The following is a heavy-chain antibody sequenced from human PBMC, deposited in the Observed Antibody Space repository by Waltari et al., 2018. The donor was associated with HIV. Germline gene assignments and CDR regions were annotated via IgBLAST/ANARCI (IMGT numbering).Heavy chain of an antibody. CDR1: GFIFSSYA. CDR3: AREGSFSSSGSFGDY. Sequence: EVQLLESGGGLVQPGGSLRLSCAASGFIFSSYAMTWVRQAPGKGLEWVSSIRGSGSSPYFSDSVKGRFTISRDNSKNTLYLQMNSLRAEDTAVYYCAREGSFSSSGSFGDYWGQGTLVTVSS. V-gene: IGHV3-23*01. D-gene: IGHD1-26*01. J-gene: IGHJ4*02. CDR2: IRGSGSSP.